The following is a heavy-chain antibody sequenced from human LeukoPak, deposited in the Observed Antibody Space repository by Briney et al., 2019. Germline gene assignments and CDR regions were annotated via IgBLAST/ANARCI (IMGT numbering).Heavy chain of an antibody. CDR3: ASNYYGSGGLDY. CDR2: IYYSGST. D-gene: IGHD3-10*01. V-gene: IGHV4-59*08. Sequence: SETLSLTCTVSGGSISSYYWSWIRQPPGKGLEWIGYIYYSGSTNYNPSLKSRVTISVDTSKNQFSLKLSSVTAADTAVCYCASNYYGSGGLDYWGQGNLVTVSS. J-gene: IGHJ4*02. CDR1: GGSISSYY.